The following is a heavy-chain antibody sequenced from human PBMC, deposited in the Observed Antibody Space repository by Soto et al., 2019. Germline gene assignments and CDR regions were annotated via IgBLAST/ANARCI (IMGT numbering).Heavy chain of an antibody. CDR1: GFTFSSYA. J-gene: IGHJ4*02. CDR3: AKVLRGGAMPGPDY. D-gene: IGHD3-16*01. Sequence: EVQLLESGGGLVQPGGSLRLSCAASGFTFSSYAMSWVRQAPGKGLEWVSAISGSGGSTYYADSVKGRFTISRDNSKNTLYRQMNSLRAEDTAVYYWAKVLRGGAMPGPDYWGQGTLVTVSS. V-gene: IGHV3-23*01. CDR2: ISGSGGST.